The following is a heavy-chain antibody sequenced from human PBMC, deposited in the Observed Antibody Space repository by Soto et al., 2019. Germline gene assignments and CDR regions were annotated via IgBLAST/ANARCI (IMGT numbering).Heavy chain of an antibody. J-gene: IGHJ6*02. CDR1: GGTFSSYA. Sequence: QVQLVQSGAEVKKPGSSVKVSYKASGGTFSSYAISWVRQAPGQGLEWMGGIIPIFGTANYAQKFQGRVTITADESTSTAYMELSSLRSEDTAVYYCARVHGKRPYYYYYYGMDVWGQGTTVTVSS. V-gene: IGHV1-69*01. CDR3: ARVHGKRPYYYYYYGMDV. CDR2: IIPIFGTA.